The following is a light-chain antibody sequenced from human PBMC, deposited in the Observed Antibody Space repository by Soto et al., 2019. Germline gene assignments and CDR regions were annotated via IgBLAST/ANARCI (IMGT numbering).Light chain of an antibody. CDR3: QQYGSTPPYT. Sequence: EIVLTQSPATLSLSPGERATLSCRASQSVSSYLAWYQQKPGQAPRLLIYDASNRATGIPARFSGSGSGTDFTLTISSLEPEDSAVYFCQQYGSTPPYTFGQGTKLEI. CDR1: QSVSSY. J-gene: IGKJ2*01. CDR2: DAS. V-gene: IGKV3-11*01.